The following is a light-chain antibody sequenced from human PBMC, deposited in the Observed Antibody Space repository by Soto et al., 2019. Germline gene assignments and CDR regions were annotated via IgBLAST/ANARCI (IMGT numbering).Light chain of an antibody. Sequence: EVVLTQSPGTLSLSPGERATLSCRASQIVNSNYLAWYQQKSGQAPRLLIFGASYRATGIPDRFSGSGSGTDFTLTISGLEPVDFALYYCQQYSASVLTFGGGTRVDI. CDR3: QQYSASVLT. CDR1: QIVNSNY. J-gene: IGKJ4*01. V-gene: IGKV3-20*01. CDR2: GAS.